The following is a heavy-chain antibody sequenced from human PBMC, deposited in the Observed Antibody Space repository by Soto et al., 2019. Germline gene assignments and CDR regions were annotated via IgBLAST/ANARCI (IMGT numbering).Heavy chain of an antibody. CDR3: ARDVRVRTVTTSNYYYYYGMDV. D-gene: IGHD4-17*01. J-gene: IGHJ6*02. CDR2: ISYDGSNK. V-gene: IGHV3-30-3*01. Sequence: GGSLRLSCAASGFTFSSYAMHWVRQAPGKGLEWVAVISYDGSNKYYADSVKGRFTISRDNSKNTLYLQMNSLRAEDTAVYYCARDVRVRTVTTSNYYYYYGMDVWGQGTTVTVSS. CDR1: GFTFSSYA.